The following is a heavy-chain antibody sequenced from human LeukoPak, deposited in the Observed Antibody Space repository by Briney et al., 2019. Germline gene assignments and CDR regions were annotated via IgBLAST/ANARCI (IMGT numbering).Heavy chain of an antibody. D-gene: IGHD3-3*01. CDR3: ARDRNPLYYDFWSGFST. V-gene: IGHV3-48*01. CDR2: ISSSSSNT. CDR1: GFAFTSYS. J-gene: IGHJ5*02. Sequence: GGSLRLSCAASGFAFTSYSMNWVRQAPGKGLEWVSYISSSSSNTYYADSVKGRFTISRDNAKNSLYLQMNSLRAEDTAVYYCARDRNPLYYDFWSGFSTWGQGTLVTVSS.